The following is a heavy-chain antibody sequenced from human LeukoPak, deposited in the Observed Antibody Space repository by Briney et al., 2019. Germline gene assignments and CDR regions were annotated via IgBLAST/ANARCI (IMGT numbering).Heavy chain of an antibody. J-gene: IGHJ4*02. V-gene: IGHV1-46*01. D-gene: IGHD3-3*01. Sequence: GASVKVSCKASGYTFTSYYMHWVRQAPGQGLEWLGIINPSDGSTTYAQRFQGRVTMTRDTSTSTVYMELSSLRSEDTAVYYCARVLDRWSGYLNYWGQGPLVTVSS. CDR3: ARVLDRWSGYLNY. CDR2: INPSDGST. CDR1: GYTFTSYY.